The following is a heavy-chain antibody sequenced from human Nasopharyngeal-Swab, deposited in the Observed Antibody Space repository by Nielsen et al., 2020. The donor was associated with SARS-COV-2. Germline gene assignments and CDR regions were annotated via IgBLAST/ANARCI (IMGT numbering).Heavy chain of an antibody. CDR1: GCSTSSSSYY. CDR3: ARLGGDTAMGI. V-gene: IGHV4-39*01. D-gene: IGHD5-18*01. CDR2: IYYIGST. Sequence: SETLSPTCPLSGCSTSSSSYYWGWIRQPPGKGLEWIGSIYYIGSTYYNPSLKSRVTISVDTSKNQFSLKLSSVTAADTAVYYCARLGGDTAMGIWGQGTLVTVSS. J-gene: IGHJ4*02.